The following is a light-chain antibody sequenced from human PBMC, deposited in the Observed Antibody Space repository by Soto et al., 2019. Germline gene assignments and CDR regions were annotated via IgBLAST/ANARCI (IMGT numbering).Light chain of an antibody. Sequence: NFMLTQPHSVSESPGKTVTISCTGSSGSVASNYVHWYQRRPGSAPTIVIYGDNQRPSGVPDRFSGSIDSSSNSASLTTSRLKTEDEADYFCQSYDRSSLYVFGTGTKLTVL. CDR1: SGSVASNY. CDR3: QSYDRSSLYV. CDR2: GDN. V-gene: IGLV6-57*02. J-gene: IGLJ1*01.